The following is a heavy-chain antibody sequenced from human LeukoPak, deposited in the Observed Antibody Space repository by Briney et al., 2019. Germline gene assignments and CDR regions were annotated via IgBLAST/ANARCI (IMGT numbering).Heavy chain of an antibody. Sequence: GGSLRLSCAASGFTISSYGMHWVRQAPGKGLEWVAFIRYDGSNKYYADSVKGRFTISRDNSKNTLYLQMNSLRAEDTAVYYCAKDMIDSSSFPFFDYWGQGTLVTVSS. CDR1: GFTISSYG. D-gene: IGHD6-6*01. J-gene: IGHJ4*02. V-gene: IGHV3-30*02. CDR2: IRYDGSNK. CDR3: AKDMIDSSSFPFFDY.